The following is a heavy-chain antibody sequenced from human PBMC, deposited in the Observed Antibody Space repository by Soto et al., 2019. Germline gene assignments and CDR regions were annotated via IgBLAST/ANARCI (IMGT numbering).Heavy chain of an antibody. Sequence: QVQLVQSGAEVKKPGASVKVSCKASGYTFTSYAMHWVRRASGQRLEWMGWINAGNGDTKYSQKFQGRVTITRATSASTAYMELSSLRSEDSAVYYCARSIVLVTAADYWGQGTLVTVSS. CDR3: ARSIVLVTAADY. V-gene: IGHV1-3*01. J-gene: IGHJ4*02. CDR1: GYTFTSYA. D-gene: IGHD2-21*02. CDR2: INAGNGDT.